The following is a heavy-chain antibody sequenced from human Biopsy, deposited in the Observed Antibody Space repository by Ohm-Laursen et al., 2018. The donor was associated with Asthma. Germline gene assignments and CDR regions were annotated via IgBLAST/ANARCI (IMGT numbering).Heavy chain of an antibody. CDR2: INSVFGTT. D-gene: IGHD2-2*01. Sequence: SSVKVSCKSLGGTFNTYVIGWVRKAPGQGLEWLGGINSVFGTTTYPQKFQDRVTITADDSTSTVYMELSSLRSEDTAVYYCARKAGSCISRTCYSLDFWGQGTLVTVSS. CDR3: ARKAGSCISRTCYSLDF. J-gene: IGHJ4*02. V-gene: IGHV1-69*01. CDR1: GGTFNTYV.